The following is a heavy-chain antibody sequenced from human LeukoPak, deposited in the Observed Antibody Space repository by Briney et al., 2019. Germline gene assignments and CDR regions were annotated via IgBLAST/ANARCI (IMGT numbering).Heavy chain of an antibody. D-gene: IGHD3-10*01. V-gene: IGHV3-30*18. Sequence: GGSLRLSCAASGFTFSSYGMHWVRQAPGKGLEWLAVISYDGSNKYYADSVKGRFTISRDNSKNTLYLQMNSLRAEDTAVYYCAKGFVKYYFDYWGQGTLVTVSS. CDR2: ISYDGSNK. CDR1: GFTFSSYG. J-gene: IGHJ4*02. CDR3: AKGFVKYYFDY.